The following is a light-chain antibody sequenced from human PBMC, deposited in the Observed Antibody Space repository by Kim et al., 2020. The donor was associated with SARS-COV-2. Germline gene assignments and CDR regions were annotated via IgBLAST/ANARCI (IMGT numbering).Light chain of an antibody. V-gene: IGKV1-27*01. CDR2: ATS. CDR3: QNYNGAPWT. J-gene: IGKJ1*01. Sequence: AAVGDSVTITCRADQGISNFFAWYQQRPGKAPKLLIYATSALHSGVPSRFSGSKSGTHFTLTIDSLQPEDFATYYCQNYNGAPWTFDQGTKVDIK. CDR1: QGISNF.